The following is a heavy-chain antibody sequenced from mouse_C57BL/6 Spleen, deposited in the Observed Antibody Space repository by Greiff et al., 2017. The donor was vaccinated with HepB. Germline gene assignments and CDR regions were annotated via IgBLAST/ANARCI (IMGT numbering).Heavy chain of an antibody. CDR1: GFTFSDYG. V-gene: IGHV5-17*01. D-gene: IGHD4-1*01. J-gene: IGHJ2*01. Sequence: DVQLQESGGGLVKPGGSLKLSCAASGFTFSDYGMHWVRQAPEKGLEWVAYISSGSSTIYYADTVKGRFTISRDNAKNTLFLQMTSLRSEDTAMYYCARGAGTRYYFDYWGQGTTLTVSS. CDR2: ISSGSSTI. CDR3: ARGAGTRYYFDY.